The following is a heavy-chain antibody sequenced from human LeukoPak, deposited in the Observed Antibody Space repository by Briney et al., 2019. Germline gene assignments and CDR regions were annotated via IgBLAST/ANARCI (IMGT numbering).Heavy chain of an antibody. D-gene: IGHD2-15*01. CDR3: ATSLLGATFDT. J-gene: IGHJ3*02. CDR1: GFTFSSYS. CDR2: LSTDTTYM. Sequence: GGSLRLSCSASGFTFSSYSMSWVRQAPGKGLEWVSSLSTDTTYMSYADSVKGRFSTSRDNAKQSLYLQMNSLRAEDTAVYYCATSLLGATFDTWGQGTMVTVSS. V-gene: IGHV3-21*01.